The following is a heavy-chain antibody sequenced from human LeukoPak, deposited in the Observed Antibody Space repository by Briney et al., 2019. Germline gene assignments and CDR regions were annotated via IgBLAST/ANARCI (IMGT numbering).Heavy chain of an antibody. CDR2: IDPSESYT. V-gene: IGHV5-10-1*01. D-gene: IGHD6-19*01. CDR3: ARHGPGIAVALDY. Sequence: GESLKISCKGSGYSFTTYWIGWVRQMPGKGLEWMGRIDPSESYTNYSPSFQCHVTISADKSISTAYLQWSSLKASDTAMYYCARHGPGIAVALDYWGQGTLVTVSS. J-gene: IGHJ4*02. CDR1: GYSFTTYW.